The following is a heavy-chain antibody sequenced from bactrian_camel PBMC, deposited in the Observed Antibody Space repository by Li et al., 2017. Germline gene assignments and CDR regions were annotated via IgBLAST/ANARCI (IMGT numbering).Heavy chain of an antibody. CDR2: INSRTDGTT. J-gene: IGHJ4*01. CDR1: GFTFRAAD. V-gene: IGHV3S40*01. Sequence: DVQLVESGGGLVQPGGSLRLSCAASGFTFRAADMSWVRQAPGKGLEWISGINSRTDGTTVYADSVKGRFTISRDNAKNMVYLQLNSLKTEDMAMYYCTARWEGDGYYSGDVGYWGQGTQVTVS. CDR3: TARWEGDGYYSGDVGY. D-gene: IGHD4*01.